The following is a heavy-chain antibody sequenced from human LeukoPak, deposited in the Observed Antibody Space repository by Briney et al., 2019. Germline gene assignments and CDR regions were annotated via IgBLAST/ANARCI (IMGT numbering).Heavy chain of an antibody. CDR3: ARDPSVGAPA. Sequence: SGTLSLTCAVYGGSFSGYYWSWIRQPPGKGLEWIGEINHSGSTNYNPSLKSRVTISVDTSKNQFSLKLSSVTAADTAVYYCARDPSVGAPAWSQGTLVTVSS. CDR1: GGSFSGYY. J-gene: IGHJ4*02. D-gene: IGHD1-26*01. V-gene: IGHV4-34*01. CDR2: INHSGST.